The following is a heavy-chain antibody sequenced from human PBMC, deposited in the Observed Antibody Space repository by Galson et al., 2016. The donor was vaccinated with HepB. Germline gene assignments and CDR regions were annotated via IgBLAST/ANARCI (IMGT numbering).Heavy chain of an antibody. CDR2: INAGDHNT. V-gene: IGHV1-3*01. D-gene: IGHD1-7*01. Sequence: SVKVSCKASGHTFTTYAIHWVRQAPGQRLEWMGWINAGDHNTRLSQRFQDRVTIRRDTSASTTYMELSSLRFDDTAVYYCASLFGTTGAFDIWGQGTMVTVSS. CDR1: GHTFTTYA. J-gene: IGHJ3*02. CDR3: ASLFGTTGAFDI.